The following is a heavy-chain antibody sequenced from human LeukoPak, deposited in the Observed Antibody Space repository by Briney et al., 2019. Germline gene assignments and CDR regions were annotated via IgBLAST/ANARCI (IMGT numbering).Heavy chain of an antibody. J-gene: IGHJ6*02. D-gene: IGHD5-18*01. Sequence: GKSLRLSCAAHGYPFSRFAMHWVRQAPGKGLDWLAVISYDGSNKYYAGSVKGRFTISRDNSKNKLYLQMNRLRAEDTAVYYCSRDRGGYSYGGLDYYGMDVWGQGTTVTVS. V-gene: IGHV3-30-3*01. CDR1: GYPFSRFA. CDR2: ISYDGSNK. CDR3: SRDRGGYSYGGLDYYGMDV.